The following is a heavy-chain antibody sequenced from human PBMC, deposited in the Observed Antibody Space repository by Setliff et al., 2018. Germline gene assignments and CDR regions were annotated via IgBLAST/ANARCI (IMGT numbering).Heavy chain of an antibody. Sequence: PSETLSLTCTVSDDSISSGNWWSWVRQPPEKGLEWIGEINHSGNTNYNPSLKSRVTISVDKSTNQFSLKLNSVTAADTAVYYCVRTDYSDGRYSMDVWGKGTTVTVSS. V-gene: IGHV4-4*02. CDR3: VRTDYSDGRYSMDV. D-gene: IGHD6-19*01. CDR1: DDSISSGNW. CDR2: INHSGNT. J-gene: IGHJ6*03.